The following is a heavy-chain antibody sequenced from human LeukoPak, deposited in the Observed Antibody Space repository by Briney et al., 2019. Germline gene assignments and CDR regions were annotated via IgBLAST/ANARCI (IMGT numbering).Heavy chain of an antibody. CDR1: GFTFSSYA. V-gene: IGHV3-23*01. Sequence: GGSLRLSCAASGFTFSSYAMSWVRQAPGKGLEWVSAIGGSSGSTYYADSVKGRFTISRDNSKNTLYLQMNSLRAEDTAVYYCAKSIFDYYDSSGPFDYWGQGTLVTVSS. CDR2: IGGSSGST. CDR3: AKSIFDYYDSSGPFDY. D-gene: IGHD3-22*01. J-gene: IGHJ4*02.